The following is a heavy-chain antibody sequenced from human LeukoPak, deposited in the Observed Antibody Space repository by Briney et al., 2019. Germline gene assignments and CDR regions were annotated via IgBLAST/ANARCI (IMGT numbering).Heavy chain of an antibody. CDR1: GFTFRSYA. CDR3: ARGGGVTTYYYYYMDV. D-gene: IGHD4-17*01. J-gene: IGHJ6*03. Sequence: GGSLRLSCEASGFTFRSYAMSWVRQAPEKGLDWVSGMSGSGESTYYADSVKGRFTISRDKSKNTLYLQMNSLRAEDTAVYYCARGGGVTTYYYYYMDVWGKGTTVTVS. CDR2: MSGSGEST. V-gene: IGHV3-23*01.